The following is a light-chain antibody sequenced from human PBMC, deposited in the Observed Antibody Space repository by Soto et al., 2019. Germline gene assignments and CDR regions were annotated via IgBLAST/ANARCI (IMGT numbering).Light chain of an antibody. CDR3: EYWVTGPPWV. CDR1: SGHSTYA. Sequence: QPVLTQSPSASASLGASVKLTCTLSSGHSTYAIAWHQQQPEKGPRYLMKLNNDGSHTTGDGIPDRFSGSSSGAERYLTISRLQSEDEADYYCEYWVTGPPWVFGGGTKLTVL. J-gene: IGLJ3*02. CDR2: LNNDGSH. V-gene: IGLV4-69*01.